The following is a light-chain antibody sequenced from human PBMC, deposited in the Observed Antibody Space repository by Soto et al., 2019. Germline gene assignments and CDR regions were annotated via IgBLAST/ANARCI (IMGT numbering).Light chain of an antibody. Sequence: NFMLTQPHSVSESPGKTVTISCTRSRGSIASNYVQWYQQRPGSAPTTVIYEDNQRPSGVPDRFSGSIDSSSNSASLTISGLKTEHEADYYCQSYDSSNHWVFGGGTKVTVL. CDR2: EDN. V-gene: IGLV6-57*03. CDR3: QSYDSSNHWV. J-gene: IGLJ3*02. CDR1: RGSIASNY.